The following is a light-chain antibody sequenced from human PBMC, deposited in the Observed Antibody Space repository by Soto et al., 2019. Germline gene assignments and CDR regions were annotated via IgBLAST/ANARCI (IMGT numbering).Light chain of an antibody. J-gene: IGLJ1*01. CDR3: SSFRSSSTSYV. Sequence: QSARTQPASVSGSPGQSITISCTRNRSDIDNSNYVHWYQQHQGKAHKLVIYDVSNRPSGVSISFSGSKSANTASLSISWLQVEDEADYYCSSFRSSSTSYVSGTGTK. CDR2: DVS. V-gene: IGLV2-14*03. CDR1: RSDIDNSNY.